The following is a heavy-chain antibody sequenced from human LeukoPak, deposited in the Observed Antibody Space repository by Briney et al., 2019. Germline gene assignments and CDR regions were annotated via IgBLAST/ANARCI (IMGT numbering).Heavy chain of an antibody. D-gene: IGHD2-15*01. V-gene: IGHV4-34*01. CDR3: ARGAGYCSGGSCYSRIYYYCGMDI. CDR1: GGSFSGYY. Sequence: SETLSLTCAVYGGSFSGYYWSWIRQPPGKGLEWIGEINHSGSTNYNPSLKSRVTISVDTSMNQFSLKLSSVTAADTAVYYCARGAGYCSGGSCYSRIYYYCGMDIWGQGTTVTVSS. CDR2: INHSGST. J-gene: IGHJ6*02.